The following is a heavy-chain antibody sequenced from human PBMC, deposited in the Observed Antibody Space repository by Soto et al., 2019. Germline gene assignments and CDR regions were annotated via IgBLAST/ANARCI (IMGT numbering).Heavy chain of an antibody. D-gene: IGHD4-17*01. CDR2: ISHTGTT. Sequence: SETLSLTCLVSGFPISSPYSWGWIRQPPGKGLEWIGSISHTGTTSYSPSLTSRVSISVDTSKDQVSLKLTSVTAADTAVYFCARVTMVIRDSDHFGVDVWGHGTTVTVSS. CDR3: ARVTMVIRDSDHFGVDV. CDR1: GFPISSPYS. J-gene: IGHJ6*02. V-gene: IGHV4-38-2*02.